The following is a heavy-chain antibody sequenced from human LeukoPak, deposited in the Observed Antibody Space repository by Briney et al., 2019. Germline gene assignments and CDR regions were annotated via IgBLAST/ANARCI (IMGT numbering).Heavy chain of an antibody. V-gene: IGHV4-34*01. Sequence: SETLSLTRAVYGGSFSGYYWSWIRQPPGKGLEWIGEINHSGSTNYNPSLKSRVTISVDTSKNQFSLKLSSVTAADTAVYYCARIYCSSTSCLWGQGTLVTVSS. J-gene: IGHJ4*02. CDR1: GGSFSGYY. CDR3: ARIYCSSTSCL. CDR2: INHSGST. D-gene: IGHD2-2*01.